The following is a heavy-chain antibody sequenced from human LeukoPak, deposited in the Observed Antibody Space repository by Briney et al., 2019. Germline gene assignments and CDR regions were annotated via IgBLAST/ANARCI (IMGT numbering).Heavy chain of an antibody. CDR3: AREGAARNFDY. Sequence: SQTLSLTCTVSGGSVSSGTYYWTWIRQPAGKGLEWIGRIYTSGSTNFDPSLKSRVSISLDTSQNQFSLKLSSVTAADTAVYYCAREGAARNFDYWGQGILVTVSS. CDR1: GGSVSSGTYY. J-gene: IGHJ4*02. V-gene: IGHV4-61*02. CDR2: IYTSGST. D-gene: IGHD6-6*01.